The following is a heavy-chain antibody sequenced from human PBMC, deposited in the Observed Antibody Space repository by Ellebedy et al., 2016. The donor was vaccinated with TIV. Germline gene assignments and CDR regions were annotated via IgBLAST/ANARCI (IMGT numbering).Heavy chain of an antibody. V-gene: IGHV3-21*01. J-gene: IGHJ5*02. CDR2: ISSSSTYI. CDR3: ARDYRTMVRGLINERGWFDP. Sequence: GESLKISCAASGFTLSSYSMNWVRQAPGKGLEWVSSISSSSTYIYYADSVKGRFTISRDNAKNSLYLQMNSLRAEDTAVYYCARDYRTMVRGLINERGWFDPWGQGTLVNVSS. CDR1: GFTLSSYS. D-gene: IGHD3-10*01.